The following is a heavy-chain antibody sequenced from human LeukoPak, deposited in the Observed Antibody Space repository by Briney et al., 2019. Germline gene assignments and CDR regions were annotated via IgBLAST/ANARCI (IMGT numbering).Heavy chain of an antibody. CDR1: GGSFSGYY. Sequence: PSETLSLTCAVYGGSFSGYYWSWIRQPPGKGLEGMGEINHGGSTNYNPSLKSRVTISVDTSKNQFSLKLSSVTAADTAVYYCARGRRQWLVDYWGKGTLVTVSS. V-gene: IGHV4-34*01. CDR2: INHGGST. D-gene: IGHD6-19*01. J-gene: IGHJ4*02. CDR3: ARGRRQWLVDY.